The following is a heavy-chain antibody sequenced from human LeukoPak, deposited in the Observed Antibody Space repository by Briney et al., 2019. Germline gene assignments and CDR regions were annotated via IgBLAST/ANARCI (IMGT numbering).Heavy chain of an antibody. J-gene: IGHJ4*02. CDR1: GYTFTSNY. CDR2: IAPSSGTT. Sequence: GASVKVSFKVSGYTFTSNYMHWVRQAPGQGLEWMGVIAPSSGTTSYAQKFQGRVTMTRDTSTSTLYMELSSLTSEDTAVYYCARASGSSAVPFDYWGQGTLVTVSS. D-gene: IGHD3-10*01. CDR3: ARASGSSAVPFDY. V-gene: IGHV1-46*01.